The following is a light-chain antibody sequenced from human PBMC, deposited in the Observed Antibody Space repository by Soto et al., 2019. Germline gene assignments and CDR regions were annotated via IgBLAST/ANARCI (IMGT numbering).Light chain of an antibody. CDR3: QAWDGSTGV. CDR2: EDT. Sequence: SELTQPPSVSVSPGQTASITCSGDKLGDKFVCWYQQKPGQSPVLVIYEDTKRPSGIPERISGSNSGNTATLTISGAQAVDEADYYCQAWDGSTGVFGTGTKVTVL. V-gene: IGLV3-1*01. CDR1: KLGDKF. J-gene: IGLJ1*01.